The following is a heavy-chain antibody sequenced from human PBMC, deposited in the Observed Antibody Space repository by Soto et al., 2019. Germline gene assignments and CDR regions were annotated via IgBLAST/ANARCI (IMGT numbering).Heavy chain of an antibody. Sequence: PXETLSLPCTVSGGSISSYDWSWIRQPPGKGLEWIGYIYYSGSTNYNPSLKSRVTISVDTSKNQFYLKLSSVTAADTAVYYCARERNRGDYAGDFDDWGQGTLVTVSS. D-gene: IGHD4-17*01. J-gene: IGHJ4*02. CDR3: ARERNRGDYAGDFDD. CDR2: IYYSGST. CDR1: GGSISSYD. V-gene: IGHV4-59*01.